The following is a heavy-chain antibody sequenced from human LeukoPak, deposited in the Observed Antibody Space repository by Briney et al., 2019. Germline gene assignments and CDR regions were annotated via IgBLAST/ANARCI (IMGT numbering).Heavy chain of an antibody. CDR3: ARDEGGDAFDI. CDR1: GYTFTSYY. Sequence: ASVKVSCKASGYTFTSYYMHWVRQAPGQGLEWMGLINPTGGSTGYAQKFQGRVTMTRDMSTSTDYMELSSLRSEDTAIYYCARDEGGDAFDIWGQGTMVTVSS. J-gene: IGHJ3*02. V-gene: IGHV1-46*01. CDR2: INPTGGST.